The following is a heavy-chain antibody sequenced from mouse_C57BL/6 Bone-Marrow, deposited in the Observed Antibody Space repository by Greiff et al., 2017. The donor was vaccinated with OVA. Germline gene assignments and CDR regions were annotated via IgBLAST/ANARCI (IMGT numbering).Heavy chain of an antibody. CDR2: IYPGGGYT. Sequence: QVQLQQSGAELVRPGTSVKMSCKASGYTFTNYWIGWAKQRPGHGLEWIGDIYPGGGYTNYNEKFKGKATLTADKSSSTAYMQVSSLTSEDSAIYYCARGLRRRLWYFDVWGTGTTVTVSS. D-gene: IGHD2-4*01. J-gene: IGHJ1*03. CDR1: GYTFTNYW. CDR3: ARGLRRRLWYFDV. V-gene: IGHV1-63*01.